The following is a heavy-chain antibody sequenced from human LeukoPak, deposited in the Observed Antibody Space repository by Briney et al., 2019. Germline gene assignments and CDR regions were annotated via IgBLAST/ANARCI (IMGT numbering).Heavy chain of an antibody. J-gene: IGHJ4*02. CDR1: GGYMSSYY. CDR3: ASGKPAVAGTGFDY. CDR2: IYYGGNT. D-gene: IGHD6-19*01. Sequence: SETLSLTCTVSGGYMSSYYWSWIRQPPGKGLEWIGFIYYGGNTYYNPSLKGRVTMSIDTSKNQFSLNLSSVTAADTAVYYCASGKPAVAGTGFDYWGQGTLVTVSS. V-gene: IGHV4-59*12.